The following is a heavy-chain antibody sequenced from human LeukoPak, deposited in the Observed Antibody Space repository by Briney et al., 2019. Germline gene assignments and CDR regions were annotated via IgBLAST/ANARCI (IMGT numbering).Heavy chain of an antibody. CDR3: ARDNFGRNYFDY. D-gene: IGHD3-10*01. CDR2: IYSGGTT. Sequence: PGGSLRLSCPVSAFTASSNYMSWVRQAPGKGLEWDSAIYSGGTTYYAGSVKAGFTISRENSKKTLYLQMNSLRPEDTAVYYCARDNFGRNYFDYSGQGTLVTLSP. V-gene: IGHV3-66*02. J-gene: IGHJ4*02. CDR1: AFTASSNY.